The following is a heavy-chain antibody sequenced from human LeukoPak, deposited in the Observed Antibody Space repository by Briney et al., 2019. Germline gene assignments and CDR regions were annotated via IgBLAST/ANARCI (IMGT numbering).Heavy chain of an antibody. V-gene: IGHV3-23*01. J-gene: IGHJ3*02. D-gene: IGHD5-18*01. CDR1: GFGSKNYA. Sequence: GGSLRLSCTTSGFGSKNYAMRWVRLAPGKGVEWVSIISATGVNTYYADSVKGRFTISRDNSKNTLYLQMNSQRAEDTAVYYCERQPAGYSYGAGAFDIWGQGTMVTVSS. CDR3: ERQPAGYSYGAGAFDI. CDR2: ISATGVNT.